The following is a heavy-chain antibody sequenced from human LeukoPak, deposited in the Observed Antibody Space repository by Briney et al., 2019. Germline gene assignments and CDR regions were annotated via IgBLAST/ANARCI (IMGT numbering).Heavy chain of an antibody. J-gene: IGHJ3*02. CDR1: GYTFSSYA. CDR2: ISGSGANT. Sequence: AGSLRLSCTASGYTFSSYAMTWVRQAPGEGLEWVPAISGSGANTYYADSVKGRFAASRDNSKDTLYLQMRSLRAEDTAVYYCARGRSGYGPFDAFDIWGHGTWVTVSS. V-gene: IGHV3-23*01. D-gene: IGHD3-22*01. CDR3: ARGRSGYGPFDAFDI.